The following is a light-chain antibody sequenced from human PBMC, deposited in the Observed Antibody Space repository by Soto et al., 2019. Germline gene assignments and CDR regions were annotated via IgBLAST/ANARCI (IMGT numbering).Light chain of an antibody. V-gene: IGKV3-20*01. CDR2: DAS. J-gene: IGKJ2*01. Sequence: EIVLTQSPGTLSLSPGERATLTCRASQSVSSSYLAWYQQKPGQAPRLLMYDASSRATGIPDKFSGSGSGTHFTLTITRLDPEDFAVYYCQLFGTSFPYTFGQGTKLDIK. CDR1: QSVSSSY. CDR3: QLFGTSFPYT.